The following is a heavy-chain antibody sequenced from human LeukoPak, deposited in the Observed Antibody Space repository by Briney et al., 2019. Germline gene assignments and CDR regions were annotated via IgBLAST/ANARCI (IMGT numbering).Heavy chain of an antibody. CDR2: IYYSGST. V-gene: IGHV4-59*01. CDR3: ARARVSQIPGNYYYYMDV. Sequence: SETLSLTCTVSGGSISSYYWSWIRQPPGKGLEWIGYIYYSGSTNYNPSLKSRVTISVDTSKNQFSLKPTSMTAADTAVYYCARARVSQIPGNYYYYMDVWGKGTTVTVSS. CDR1: GGSISSYY. J-gene: IGHJ6*03. D-gene: IGHD2-8*01.